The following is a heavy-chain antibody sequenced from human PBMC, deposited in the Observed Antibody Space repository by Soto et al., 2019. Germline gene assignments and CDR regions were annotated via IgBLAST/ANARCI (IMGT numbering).Heavy chain of an antibody. J-gene: IGHJ4*02. CDR3: AKDPPYYYDSSGYQDY. CDR1: GFPFSIYG. Sequence: GGSLRLSCAASGFPFSIYGMHLVRQSPGKGLEWVAVISYDGSNKYYADSVKGRFTISRDNSKNTLYLQMNSLRDEDTAVYYCAKDPPYYYDSSGYQDYWGQGTLVTVSS. V-gene: IGHV3-30*18. CDR2: ISYDGSNK. D-gene: IGHD3-22*01.